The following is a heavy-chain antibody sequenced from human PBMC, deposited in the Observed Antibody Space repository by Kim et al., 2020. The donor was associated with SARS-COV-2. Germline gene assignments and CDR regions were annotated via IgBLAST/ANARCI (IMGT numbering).Heavy chain of an antibody. Sequence: GGSLRLSCAASGFTFSSYAMHWVRQAPGKGLEGVAVISYDGSNKYYADSVKGRFTISRDNSKNTLYLQMNSLRAEDTAVYYCARETYDSSGYPDFDYWGQGTLVTVSS. V-gene: IGHV3-30*04. CDR2: ISYDGSNK. D-gene: IGHD3-22*01. CDR1: GFTFSSYA. CDR3: ARETYDSSGYPDFDY. J-gene: IGHJ4*02.